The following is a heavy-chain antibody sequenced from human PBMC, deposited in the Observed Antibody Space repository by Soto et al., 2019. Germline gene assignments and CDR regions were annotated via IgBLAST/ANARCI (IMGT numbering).Heavy chain of an antibody. Sequence: QVQLVQSGAEVKKPGSSVKVSCKASGGTFSSYTISWVRQAPGQGLEWMGRIIPILGIANYAQKFQGRVTITADKSTSTAYMELSSLRSEDTDVYYCARARTVAAGEFDYWGQGTLVTVSS. CDR2: IIPILGIA. CDR3: ARARTVAAGEFDY. CDR1: GGTFSSYT. J-gene: IGHJ4*02. D-gene: IGHD6-19*01. V-gene: IGHV1-69*02.